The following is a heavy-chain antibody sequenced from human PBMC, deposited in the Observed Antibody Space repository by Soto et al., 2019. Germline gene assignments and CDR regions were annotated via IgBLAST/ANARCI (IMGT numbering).Heavy chain of an antibody. CDR2: ISPSGTT. V-gene: IGHV4-34*01. CDR1: IGSLSGYY. J-gene: IGHJ4*02. Sequence: SETLSLTCSFYIGSLSGYYWSWIRQPPGKGLEWIGEISPSGTTNYSPSLKSRVSISVDTSKNQFSLNLTSLTAADTAVYYCARAPKVSGSAQTRPDFWGQGSLVTVSS. D-gene: IGHD6-6*01. CDR3: ARAPKVSGSAQTRPDF.